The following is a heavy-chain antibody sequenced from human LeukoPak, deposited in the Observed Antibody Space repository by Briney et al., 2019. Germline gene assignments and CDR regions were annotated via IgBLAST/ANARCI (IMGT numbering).Heavy chain of an antibody. D-gene: IGHD4-23*01. Sequence: SETLSLTCTVSAYSINSGYYWGWIRQPPGKGLEWIGYIYYSGSTNYNPSLKSRVTISVDTSKNQFSLKLGSVTAADTAVYYCARGFGVVTHFDYWGQGTLVTVSS. CDR2: IYYSGST. V-gene: IGHV4-59*01. J-gene: IGHJ4*02. CDR1: AYSINSGYY. CDR3: ARGFGVVTHFDY.